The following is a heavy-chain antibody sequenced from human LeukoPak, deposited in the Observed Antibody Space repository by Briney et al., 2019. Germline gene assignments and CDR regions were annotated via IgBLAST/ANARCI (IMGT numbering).Heavy chain of an antibody. CDR1: GGTFSIYA. J-gene: IGHJ6*02. V-gene: IGHV1-69*01. CDR2: MIPIFGRA. Sequence: SVTVSSKASGGTFSIYAISWGRQAPGQGLEWMGGMIPIFGRANYAQKLQGRVTITADESTSTAYMDPSSLRSADTPVYYCARAKPDYGDYVLGRPSVVAYYYGMAVWGQGPTVTVSS. D-gene: IGHD4-17*01. CDR3: ARAKPDYGDYVLGRPSVVAYYYGMAV.